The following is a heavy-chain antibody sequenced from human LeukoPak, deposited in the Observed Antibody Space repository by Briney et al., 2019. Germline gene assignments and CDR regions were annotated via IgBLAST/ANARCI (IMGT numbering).Heavy chain of an antibody. CDR2: IKEDGTEK. V-gene: IGHV3-7*03. D-gene: IGHD3/OR15-3a*01. CDR3: AGGEGWTAED. J-gene: IGHJ4*02. CDR1: KFTFTNYW. Sequence: PGGSLRLSCVASKFTFTNYWMTWVRQAPGKGLEWVANIKEDGTEKHCADSVKGRFTISRGNTENSVYLQMNSLRVEDTAVYFCAGGEGWTAEDWGQGTQVTVSS.